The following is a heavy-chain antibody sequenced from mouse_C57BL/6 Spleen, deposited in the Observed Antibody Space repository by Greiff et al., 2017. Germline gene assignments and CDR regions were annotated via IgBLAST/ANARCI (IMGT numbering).Heavy chain of an antibody. V-gene: IGHV1-59*01. CDR1: GYTFTSYW. CDR3: ASVVAYAMDY. D-gene: IGHD1-1*02. J-gene: IGHJ4*01. Sequence: QVQLQQPGAELVRPGTSVKLSCKASGYTFTSYWMHWVKQRPGQGLEWIGVIDPSDSYTNYNQKFKGKATLTVDTSSSTAYMQLSSLTSEDSAVXYCASVVAYAMDYWGQGTSVTVSS. CDR2: IDPSDSYT.